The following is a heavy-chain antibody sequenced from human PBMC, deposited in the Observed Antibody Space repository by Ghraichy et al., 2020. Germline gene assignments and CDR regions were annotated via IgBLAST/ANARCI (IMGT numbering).Heavy chain of an antibody. D-gene: IGHD5-12*01. V-gene: IGHV3-53*01. Sequence: GGSLRLSCAAYGFIVSTNYVSWVRQAPGKGLDWVSCIYSGGSRNYADSVRGRFTVSRDNAKNTVYLQMNSLRAEDTAVYYCATPVSGFSGDDHYYHYGMDFWGQGTTVTVSS. J-gene: IGHJ6*02. CDR2: IYSGGSR. CDR1: GFIVSTNY. CDR3: ATPVSGFSGDDHYYHYGMDF.